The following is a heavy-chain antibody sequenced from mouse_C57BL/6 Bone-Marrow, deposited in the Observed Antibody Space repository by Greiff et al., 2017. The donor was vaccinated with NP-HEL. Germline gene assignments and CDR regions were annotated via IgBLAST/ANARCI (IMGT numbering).Heavy chain of an antibody. D-gene: IGHD1-1*01. CDR1: GYTFTGYW. CDR2: IYPGSGNT. Sequence: VQLQQSGAELMKPGASVKLSCKATGYTFTGYWIEWVKQRPGHGLEWIGWIYPGSGNTKYNEKFKGKATLTADTSSSTAYMQLSSLTSEDSAVYYCASPTTVGYFDVWGTGTTVTVSS. V-gene: IGHV1-66*01. J-gene: IGHJ1*03. CDR3: ASPTTVGYFDV.